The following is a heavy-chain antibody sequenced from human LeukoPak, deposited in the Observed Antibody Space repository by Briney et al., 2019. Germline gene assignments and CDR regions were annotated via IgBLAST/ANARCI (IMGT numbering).Heavy chain of an antibody. CDR2: ISGSGGST. J-gene: IGHJ4*02. Sequence: SGGSLRLSCAASGFTFSSYSMNWVRQAPGKGLEWVSAISGSGGSTYYADSVKGRFTISRDNSKNTLNLQMNSLRAEDTAVYYCTTFFGVVPYWGQGTLVTVSS. V-gene: IGHV3-23*01. CDR3: TTFFGVVPY. CDR1: GFTFSSYS. D-gene: IGHD3-3*01.